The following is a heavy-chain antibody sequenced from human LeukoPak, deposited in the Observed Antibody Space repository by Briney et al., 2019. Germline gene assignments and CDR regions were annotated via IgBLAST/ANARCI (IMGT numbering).Heavy chain of an antibody. CDR1: GGSISSSTFY. CDR3: ARGQSSAYYYMDV. V-gene: IGHV4-39*07. D-gene: IGHD3-3*01. Sequence: SEALSLTCTVSGGSISSSTFYWGWIRQPPGKGLEWIGSIYYSGSTYYNPSLKSRVTISVDTSKNQFSLKLSSVTAADTAVYYCARGQSSAYYYMDVWGKGTTVTISS. CDR2: IYYSGST. J-gene: IGHJ6*03.